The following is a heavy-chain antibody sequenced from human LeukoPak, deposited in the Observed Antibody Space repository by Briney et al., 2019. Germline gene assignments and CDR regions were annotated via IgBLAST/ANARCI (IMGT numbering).Heavy chain of an antibody. CDR2: ISSSSSYI. D-gene: IGHD3-10*01. CDR1: GFTFSSYS. J-gene: IGHJ4*02. V-gene: IGHV3-21*01. CDR3: AILRLTSYYGSGSQAIDY. Sequence: GGSLSLSCAASGFTFSSYSMNWVRQAPGKGLEWVSSISSSSSYIYYADSVKGRFTISRDNAKNSLYLQMNSLRAEDTAVYYCAILRLTSYYGSGSQAIDYWGQGTLVTVSS.